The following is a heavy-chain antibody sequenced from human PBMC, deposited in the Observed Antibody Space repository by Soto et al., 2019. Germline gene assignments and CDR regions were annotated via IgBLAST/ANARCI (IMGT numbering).Heavy chain of an antibody. CDR1: GGSISSGGYY. Sequence: PSETLSLTCPVSGGSISSGGYYWSWIRQHPGKGLEWIGYIYYSGSTYYNPSLKSRVTISVDTSKNQFSLKLSSVTAADTAVYYCARDYYDSSSLLFDPWGQGTLVTVSS. CDR2: IYYSGST. CDR3: ARDYYDSSSLLFDP. D-gene: IGHD3-22*01. V-gene: IGHV4-31*03. J-gene: IGHJ5*02.